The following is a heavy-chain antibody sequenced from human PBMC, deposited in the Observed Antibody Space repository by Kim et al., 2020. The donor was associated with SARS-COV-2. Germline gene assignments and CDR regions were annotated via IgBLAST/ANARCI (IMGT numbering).Heavy chain of an antibody. D-gene: IGHD6-13*01. J-gene: IGHJ4*02. V-gene: IGHV4-34*01. Sequence: RVTISVDTSKNQFSLKLSSVTAADTAVYYCAREGINRYSSSWYLRKFFDYWGQGTLVTVSS. CDR3: AREGINRYSSSWYLRKFFDY.